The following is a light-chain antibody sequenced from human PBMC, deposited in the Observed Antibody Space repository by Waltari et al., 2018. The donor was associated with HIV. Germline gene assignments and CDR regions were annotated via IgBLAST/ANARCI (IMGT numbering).Light chain of an antibody. CDR3: QQYNVWPPNT. CDR1: QTIDTN. J-gene: IGKJ2*01. CDR2: AAS. Sequence: EIVLTQSPLTLSVSPGERAILSCRTSQTIDTNLAWYQQKPGHAPRLLIYAASTRAPGIPPKFSGSGSGTRFSLTIISLQSEDFAVDYCQQYNVWPPNTFGQGTKVEIK. V-gene: IGKV3-15*01.